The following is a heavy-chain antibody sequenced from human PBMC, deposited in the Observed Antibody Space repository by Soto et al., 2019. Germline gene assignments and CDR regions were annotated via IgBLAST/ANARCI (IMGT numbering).Heavy chain of an antibody. CDR2: ISGSGGST. Sequence: EVQLLESGGGLVQPAGSLRLSCAASGFTFSSYAMSWVRQAPGKGLEWVSAISGSGGSTYYADSVKGRFTISRNNSKNTLYLQMNSLRAEDTALYYCAKNPRDILTGYYHPYYYYYLDVWGKGTTVTVSS. CDR3: AKNPRDILTGYYHPYYYYYLDV. D-gene: IGHD3-9*01. J-gene: IGHJ6*03. CDR1: GFTFSSYA. V-gene: IGHV3-23*01.